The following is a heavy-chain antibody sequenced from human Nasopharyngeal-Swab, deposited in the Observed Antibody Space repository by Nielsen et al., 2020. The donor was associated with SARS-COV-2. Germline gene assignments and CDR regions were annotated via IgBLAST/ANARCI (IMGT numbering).Heavy chain of an antibody. V-gene: IGHV1-69*06. CDR2: IIPIFGTA. Sequence: WVRQAPGQGLKWMGGIIPIFGTANYAQKFQGRVTITADKSTSTAYMELSSLRSEDTAVYYCARGLYSSGFSYYYYGMDVWGQGTTVTVSS. J-gene: IGHJ6*02. CDR3: ARGLYSSGFSYYYYGMDV. D-gene: IGHD6-19*01.